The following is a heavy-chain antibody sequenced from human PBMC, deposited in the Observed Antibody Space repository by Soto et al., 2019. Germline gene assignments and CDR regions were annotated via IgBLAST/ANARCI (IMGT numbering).Heavy chain of an antibody. D-gene: IGHD3-22*01. CDR3: AHRPRCSMSFDY. CDR2: IYWDYDK. J-gene: IGHJ4*02. CDR1: GISLSIYGVG. Sequence: SGPTLVNPTQTPPLTCTLSGISLSIYGVGVGWVRQPPGKALEWLALIYWDYDKRYSPSLETRLNITKDTSKNHVVLTMTNMDPVDTGTYYCAHRPRCSMSFDYWGQGALVTVPS. V-gene: IGHV2-5*02.